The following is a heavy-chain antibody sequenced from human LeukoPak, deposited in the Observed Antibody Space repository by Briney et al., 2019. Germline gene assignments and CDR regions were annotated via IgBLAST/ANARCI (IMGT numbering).Heavy chain of an antibody. V-gene: IGHV4-39*01. Sequence: PSETLSLTCTVSGDSISRSSFYWGWIRQPPGKGLEWIGSIYYSGSTYYNPSLKCRVIISVDTSKNQFSLKLSSVTAADTAVYYCASPGCYASGTYCHYFDYWGQGTLVTVSS. CDR3: ASPGCYASGTYCHYFDY. CDR1: GDSISRSSFY. D-gene: IGHD3-10*01. CDR2: IYYSGST. J-gene: IGHJ4*02.